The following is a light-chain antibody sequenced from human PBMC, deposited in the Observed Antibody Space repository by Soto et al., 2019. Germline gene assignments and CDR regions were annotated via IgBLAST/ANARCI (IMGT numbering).Light chain of an antibody. CDR2: DAS. CDR3: QQFASSPRT. CDR1: QTVSGSQ. V-gene: IGKV3-20*01. Sequence: EIELTQSPGTLSLSPGERATLSCRASQTVSGSQLAWYQQRPGQPPRLLIFDASRRATGIPDRFSGSGSGTDFSLTISRLEPEDFAVYYCQQFASSPRTFGRGTTVEIK. J-gene: IGKJ1*01.